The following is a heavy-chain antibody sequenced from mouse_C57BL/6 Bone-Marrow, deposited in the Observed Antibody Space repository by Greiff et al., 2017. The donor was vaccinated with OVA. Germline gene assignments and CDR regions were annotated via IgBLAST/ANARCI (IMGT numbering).Heavy chain of an antibody. CDR3: ARLWDSVVATDY. CDR1: GYSLTGYY. V-gene: IGHV1-31*01. D-gene: IGHD1-1*01. Sequence: EVQLQQSGPELVKPGASVKISCKASGYSLTGYYMHWVKQSPGHVLDWIGYIYPYNGVTSYNQKFKGKATLTVDKSSSTAYMELRSLTSEDSAVYYWARLWDSVVATDYWGQGTTLTVSS. J-gene: IGHJ2*01. CDR2: IYPYNGVT.